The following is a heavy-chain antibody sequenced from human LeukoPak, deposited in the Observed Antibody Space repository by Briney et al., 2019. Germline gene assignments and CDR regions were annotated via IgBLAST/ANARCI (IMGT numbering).Heavy chain of an antibody. CDR1: GYTFSRYG. CDR3: ARGGGPTGDNSCWADY. V-gene: IGHV1-18*01. CDR2: ISAYNGDT. Sequence: ASVKVSCKASGYTFSRYGISWVRQAPGQGLEWMGWISAYNGDTNYAQKFQDRVTMTTDTSTSTACMELRSLRSDDTAVYYCARGGGPTGDNSCWADYWGQGTLVTVSS. D-gene: IGHD2-2*01. J-gene: IGHJ4*02.